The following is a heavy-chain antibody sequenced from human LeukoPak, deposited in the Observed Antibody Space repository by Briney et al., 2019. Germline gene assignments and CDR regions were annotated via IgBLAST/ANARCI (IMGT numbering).Heavy chain of an antibody. D-gene: IGHD2-15*01. CDR3: AILVVAATFDY. CDR1: GYTFTGYY. V-gene: IGHV1-2*02. J-gene: IGHJ4*02. Sequence: GASVKASCKASGYTFTGYYMHWVRQAPGQGLEWMGWINPNSGGTNHAQKFQGRVTMTRDTSISTAYMELSRLRSDDTAVYYCAILVVAATFDYWGQGTLVTVSS. CDR2: INPNSGGT.